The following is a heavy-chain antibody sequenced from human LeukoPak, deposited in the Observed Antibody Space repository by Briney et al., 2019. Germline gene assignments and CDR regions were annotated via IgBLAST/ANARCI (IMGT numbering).Heavy chain of an antibody. J-gene: IGHJ4*02. Sequence: GGSLRLSCAASGFTLSNYAIHWVRQAPGKGLEWVAVISYDGSNKYYADSVKGRFTISRDHSKNTLYLQMNTLRPEDTAVYYCARAQLSLDYWGQGTLVAVSA. V-gene: IGHV3-30*04. CDR3: ARAQLSLDY. CDR1: GFTLSNYA. D-gene: IGHD3-16*02. CDR2: ISYDGSNK.